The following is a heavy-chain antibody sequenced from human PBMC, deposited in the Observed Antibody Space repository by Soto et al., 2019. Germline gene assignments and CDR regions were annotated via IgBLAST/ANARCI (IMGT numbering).Heavy chain of an antibody. CDR1: GFTFSSYG. CDR3: EKDTIAAAGYFGY. J-gene: IGHJ4*02. D-gene: IGHD6-13*01. V-gene: IGHV3-30*18. CDR2: ISYDGSNK. Sequence: GGSLRLSCAASGFTFSSYGMHWVRQAPGKGLEWVAVISYDGSNKYYADSVKGRFTISRDNSKNTLYLQMNSLRAEDTAVYYCEKDTIAAAGYFGYWGQGTLVTVSS.